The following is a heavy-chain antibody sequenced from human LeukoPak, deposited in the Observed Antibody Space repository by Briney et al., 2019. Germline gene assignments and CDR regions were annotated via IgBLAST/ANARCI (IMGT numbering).Heavy chain of an antibody. Sequence: GASVKVSCKASGGTFSSYAISWVRQAPGQGLEWMGRIIPILGIANYAQKFQGRVTITADKSTSTAYMELSSLRSEDTAVYYCATVPFPGYSYGYAGWGQGTLVTVSS. CDR2: IIPILGIA. CDR3: ATVPFPGYSYGYAG. J-gene: IGHJ4*02. V-gene: IGHV1-69*04. CDR1: GGTFSSYA. D-gene: IGHD5-18*01.